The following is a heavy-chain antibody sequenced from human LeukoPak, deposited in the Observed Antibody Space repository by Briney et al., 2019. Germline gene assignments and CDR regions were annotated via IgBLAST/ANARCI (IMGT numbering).Heavy chain of an antibody. V-gene: IGHV3-33*08. J-gene: IGHJ4*02. CDR3: ARPTYSGSYSWFDY. CDR1: GFTFSSYG. CDR2: IWYDGSNK. D-gene: IGHD1-26*01. Sequence: PGGSLRLSCAASGFTFSSYGMHWVRQAPGKGLEWVAVIWYDGSNKYYADSVKGRFTISRDNSKNTLYLQMNSLRAEDTAVYYCARPTYSGSYSWFDYWGQGTLVTVSS.